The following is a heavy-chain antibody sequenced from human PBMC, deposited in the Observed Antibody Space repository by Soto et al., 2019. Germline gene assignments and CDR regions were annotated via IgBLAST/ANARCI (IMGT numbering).Heavy chain of an antibody. J-gene: IGHJ4*02. CDR1: GYTFTSYG. Sequence: QVQLVQSGAEVKKPGASVKVSCKASGYTFTSYGISWVRQAPGQGLEWMGWISAYNGNTNYAQKLQGRVTITXXTXTXXAYMELRSLRSDDTAVYYCARDRTRGGAAAGSLGYWGQGTLVTVSS. V-gene: IGHV1-18*01. CDR3: ARDRTRGGAAAGSLGY. D-gene: IGHD6-13*01. CDR2: ISAYNGNT.